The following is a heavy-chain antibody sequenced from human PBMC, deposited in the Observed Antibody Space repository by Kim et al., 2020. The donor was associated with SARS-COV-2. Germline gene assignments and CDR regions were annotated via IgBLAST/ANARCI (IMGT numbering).Heavy chain of an antibody. CDR1: GGSFSGYY. Sequence: SETLSLTCAVYGGSFSGYYWSWIRQPPGKGLEWIGEINHSGSTNYNPSLKSRVTISVDTSKNQFSLKLSSVTAADTAVYYCASRGIAAAELAWDYWGQGTLVTVSS. CDR3: ASRGIAAAELAWDY. V-gene: IGHV4-34*01. CDR2: INHSGST. D-gene: IGHD6-13*01. J-gene: IGHJ4*02.